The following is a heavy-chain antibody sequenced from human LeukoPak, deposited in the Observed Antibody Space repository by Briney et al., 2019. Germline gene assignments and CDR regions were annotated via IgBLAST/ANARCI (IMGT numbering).Heavy chain of an antibody. D-gene: IGHD3-10*01. CDR2: IRNSGGVT. J-gene: IGHJ4*02. Sequence: GGSLRLSCATSGFTFNNYAMSWVRQAPGKGLEWFSGIRNSGGVTVYASSVQGRFTISRDNSKNTLYLEMNSLRAEDTAVYYCAKDAQGGSGSYSWGTFDYWGQGTLVTVSS. V-gene: IGHV3-23*01. CDR3: AKDAQGGSGSYSWGTFDY. CDR1: GFTFNNYA.